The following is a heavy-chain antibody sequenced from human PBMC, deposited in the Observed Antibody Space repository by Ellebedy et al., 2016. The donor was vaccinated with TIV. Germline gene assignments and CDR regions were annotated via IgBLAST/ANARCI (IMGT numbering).Heavy chain of an antibody. V-gene: IGHV3-48*04. D-gene: IGHD1-1*01. CDR2: ISSTGTNI. J-gene: IGHJ3*02. CDR1: GFTFSNNS. CDR3: ARINSGAFDI. Sequence: GESLKISCTASGFTFSNNSMNWVRQAPGKGLEWVSYISSTGTNIYYADSVKGRFTISRDNGKISLSLQMNSLTVEDTAVYYCARINSGAFDIWGQGTVVTVSS.